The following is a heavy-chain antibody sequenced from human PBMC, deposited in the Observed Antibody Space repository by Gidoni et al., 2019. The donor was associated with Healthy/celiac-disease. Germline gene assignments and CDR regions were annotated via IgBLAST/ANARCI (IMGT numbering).Heavy chain of an antibody. CDR3: ARARGSGSYYRRYFDY. Sequence: QVQLQQWGAGLLKPSETLSLTCAVYGGSFSGYYWSWIRQPPGKGLEWIGEINHSGSTNYNPSLKSRVTISVDTSKNQFSLKLSSVTAADTAVYYCARARGSGSYYRRYFDYWGQGTLVTVSS. CDR2: INHSGST. V-gene: IGHV4-34*01. CDR1: GGSFSGYY. D-gene: IGHD3-10*01. J-gene: IGHJ4*02.